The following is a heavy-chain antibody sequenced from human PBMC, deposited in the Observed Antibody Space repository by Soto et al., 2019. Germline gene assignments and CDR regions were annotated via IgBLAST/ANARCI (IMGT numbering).Heavy chain of an antibody. CDR1: VFPFGANA. CDR2: LSHTGRRT. J-gene: IGHJ4*02. Sequence: EVQVLESGGGLVQPGGSLRLSCVVSVFPFGANAMSWVRQAPGKGLEWVSGLSHTGRRTSYADSVKGRINISRDNSENTIYVQMNSLTVEDPAVYYCAIVMGATQGPFDNWGQGTLVTVSS. CDR3: AIVMGATQGPFDN. D-gene: IGHD1-26*01. V-gene: IGHV3-23*01.